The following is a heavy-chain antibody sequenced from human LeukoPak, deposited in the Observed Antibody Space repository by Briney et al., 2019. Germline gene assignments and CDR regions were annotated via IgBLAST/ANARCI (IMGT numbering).Heavy chain of an antibody. V-gene: IGHV3-66*01. CDR2: IYRGGTT. Sequence: GGSLRLSCVASGFTVSSNYMNWVRQAPGKGLEWVSIIYRGGTTYYTDSVKGRFTISRDNSMNTLYLQMNSLRAEDTAVYYCARDGNDSSTSYFDSWGQGALVTVSS. CDR3: ARDGNDSSTSYFDS. CDR1: GFTVSSNY. D-gene: IGHD2/OR15-2a*01. J-gene: IGHJ4*02.